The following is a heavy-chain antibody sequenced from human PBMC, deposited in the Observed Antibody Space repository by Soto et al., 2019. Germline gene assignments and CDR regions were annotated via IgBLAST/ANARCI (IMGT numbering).Heavy chain of an antibody. CDR1: VDSITTYY. CDR2: IDASGNT. CDR3: ARYSNNWFQTEGMDV. Sequence: SETLSLTCTVSVDSITTYYWSWIRQPAGKGLEWIGRIDASGNTNYNPSLNSRVTMSIDTSKKQFSLKLTSVTAADTAIYYCARYSNNWFQTEGMDVWGQGTTVTSP. V-gene: IGHV4-4*07. D-gene: IGHD6-13*01. J-gene: IGHJ6*02.